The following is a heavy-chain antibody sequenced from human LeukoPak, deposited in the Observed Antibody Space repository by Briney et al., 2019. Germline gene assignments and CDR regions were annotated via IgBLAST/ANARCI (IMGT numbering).Heavy chain of an antibody. D-gene: IGHD3-22*01. CDR1: GYTFTGYY. CDR2: INPNSGGT. CDR3: ARDRDSSGLFDP. J-gene: IGHJ5*02. V-gene: IGHV1-2*02. Sequence: GASVKVSCRSSGYTFTGYYMHWVRQAPGQGLEWMGWINPNSGGTNYAQKFQGRVTMTRDTSISTAYMELSRLRSDDTAVYYCARDRDSSGLFDPWGQGTLVTVSS.